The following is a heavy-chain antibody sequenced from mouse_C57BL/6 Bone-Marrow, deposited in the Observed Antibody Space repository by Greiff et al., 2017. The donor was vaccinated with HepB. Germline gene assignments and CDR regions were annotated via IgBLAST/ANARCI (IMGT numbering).Heavy chain of an antibody. Sequence: EVKVVESGGGLVKPGGSLKLSCAASGFTFSDYGMHWVRQAPEKGLEWVAYISSGSSTIYYADTVKGRFTISRDNAKNTLFLQMTSLRSEDTAMYYCARRELYGSSYGYWGQGTTLTVAS. CDR3: ARRELYGSSYGY. CDR2: ISSGSSTI. J-gene: IGHJ2*01. D-gene: IGHD1-1*01. V-gene: IGHV5-17*01. CDR1: GFTFSDYG.